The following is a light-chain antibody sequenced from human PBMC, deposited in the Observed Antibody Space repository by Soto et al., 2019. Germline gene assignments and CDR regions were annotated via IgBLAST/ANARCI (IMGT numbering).Light chain of an antibody. CDR1: QGISSY. CDR3: QQYKSYSIT. V-gene: IGKV1-8*01. J-gene: IGKJ3*01. Sequence: AIRMTQSPSSFSASTGDRVTITCRASQGISSYLAWYQQKPGKAPKLLIYAASTLQSGVPSRFSGSGSGTDFTLTISCLQSEDFATYYCQQYKSYSITFGPGTKVDIK. CDR2: AAS.